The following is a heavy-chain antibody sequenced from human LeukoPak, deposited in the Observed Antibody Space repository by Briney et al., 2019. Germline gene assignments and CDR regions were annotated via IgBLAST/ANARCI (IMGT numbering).Heavy chain of an antibody. CDR2: IYSDGRT. V-gene: IGHV3-53*01. Sequence: GGSLRLSCAASGFIVGSSYMGWVRQAPGKGLEWVSYIYSDGRTFYADSVKGRFTTSRDSSKNTLYFQMNNLRAEDTAVYYCARDPGIAAAGRYGMDVWGQGTTVTVSS. J-gene: IGHJ6*02. CDR1: GFIVGSSY. CDR3: ARDPGIAAAGRYGMDV. D-gene: IGHD6-13*01.